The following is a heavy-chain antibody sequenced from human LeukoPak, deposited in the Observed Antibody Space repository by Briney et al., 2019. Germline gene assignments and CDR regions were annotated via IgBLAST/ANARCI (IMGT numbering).Heavy chain of an antibody. Sequence: GGSLRLSCAASGFTFSNAWMSWVRQAPGKGLEWVGRIKSKTDGGTTDYAAPVKGRFTISRDDSKNTLYLQMNSLKTEDTAVYYCAADLHDYSNFYFDYWGQGTLVTVSS. CDR3: AADLHDYSNFYFDY. CDR1: GFTFSNAW. CDR2: IKSKTDGGTT. J-gene: IGHJ4*02. V-gene: IGHV3-15*01. D-gene: IGHD4-11*01.